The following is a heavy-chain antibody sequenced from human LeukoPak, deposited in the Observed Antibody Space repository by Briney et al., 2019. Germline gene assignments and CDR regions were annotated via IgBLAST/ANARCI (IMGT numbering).Heavy chain of an antibody. V-gene: IGHV3-48*03. CDR2: ISSSGSTI. CDR3: ARGMYYYDSSFYYSSLLFYY. CDR1: GFTFSIYE. Sequence: GGSLRLSCAASGFTFSIYEMNWVRQAPGKGLEWVSYISSSGSTIYYADSVKGRFTISRDNAKNSLYLQLNSLRAEDTAVYYCARGMYYYDSSFYYSSLLFYYWGQGTLVTVSS. J-gene: IGHJ4*02. D-gene: IGHD3-22*01.